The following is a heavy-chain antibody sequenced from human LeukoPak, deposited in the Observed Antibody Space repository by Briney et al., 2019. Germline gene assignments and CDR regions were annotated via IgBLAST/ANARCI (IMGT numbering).Heavy chain of an antibody. D-gene: IGHD3-22*01. J-gene: IGHJ4*02. CDR2: ISSSSSYT. Sequence: GGSLRLSCAASGFTFSDYYMSWIRQAPGQGLEWVSYISSSSSYTNYADSVKGRFTISRDNAKNSLYLQMNSLRAEDTAVYYCAREGLSTYYYDSSGSEDLDYWGQGTLVTVSS. V-gene: IGHV3-11*05. CDR3: AREGLSTYYYDSSGSEDLDY. CDR1: GFTFSDYY.